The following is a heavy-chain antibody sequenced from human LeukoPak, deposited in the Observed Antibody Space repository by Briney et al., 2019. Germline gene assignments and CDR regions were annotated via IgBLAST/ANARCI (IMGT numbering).Heavy chain of an antibody. CDR3: AREVVVPYMDV. CDR2: IIPIFGTA. J-gene: IGHJ6*03. Sequence: ASVKVSCKASGGTFSSYAIRWLRQAPGQGLEWMGGIIPIFGTANYAQKFQGRVTITTDESTSTAYMELSSLRSEDTAVYYCAREVVVPYMDVWGKGTTVTVSS. V-gene: IGHV1-69*05. D-gene: IGHD2-2*01. CDR1: GGTFSSYA.